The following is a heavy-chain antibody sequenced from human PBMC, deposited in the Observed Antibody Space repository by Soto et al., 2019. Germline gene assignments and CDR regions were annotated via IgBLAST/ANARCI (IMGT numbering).Heavy chain of an antibody. D-gene: IGHD2-15*01. J-gene: IGHJ5*02. CDR1: GYTFTSYG. Sequence: ASVKVSCKASGYTFTSYGISWVRQAPGQGLEWMGWISAYNGNTNYAQRLQGRVTMTTDTSTSTAYMELRSLRSDDTAVYYCARDRLYCSGGSCYGNWFDPWGQGTLVTVSS. V-gene: IGHV1-18*01. CDR2: ISAYNGNT. CDR3: ARDRLYCSGGSCYGNWFDP.